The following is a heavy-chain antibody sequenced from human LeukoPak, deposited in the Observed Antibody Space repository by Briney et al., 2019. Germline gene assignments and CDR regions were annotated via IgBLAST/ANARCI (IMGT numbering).Heavy chain of an antibody. CDR1: GVTFSSYC. CDR3: VRHTRRSPGDY. V-gene: IGHV3-7*01. J-gene: IGHJ4*02. CDR2: IRDDGSDK. D-gene: IGHD1-26*01. Sequence: GGSLRLSCAASGVTFSSYCMTWVRQAPGKGREWMANIRDDGSDKYYVDSVKGRFTISRDNAQNTLLLQMDSLRVEDTAVYYCVRHTRRSPGDYWGQGTLVTVST.